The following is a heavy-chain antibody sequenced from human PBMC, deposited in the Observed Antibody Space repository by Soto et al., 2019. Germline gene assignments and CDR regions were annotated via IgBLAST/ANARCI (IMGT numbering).Heavy chain of an antibody. D-gene: IGHD6-19*01. CDR1: GFTFSSYG. CDR2: ISYDGSNK. V-gene: IGHV3-30*18. Sequence: HPGGSLRLSCAASGFTFSSYGMHWVRQAPGKGLEWVAVISYDGSNKYYADSVKGRFTISRDNSKNTLYLQMNSLRAEDTAVYYCAKDVYSSGWSGFDYWGQGTLVTVSS. CDR3: AKDVYSSGWSGFDY. J-gene: IGHJ4*02.